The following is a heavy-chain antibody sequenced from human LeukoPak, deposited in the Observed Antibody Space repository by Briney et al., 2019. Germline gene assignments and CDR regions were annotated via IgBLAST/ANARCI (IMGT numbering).Heavy chain of an antibody. CDR1: GFTFSSYA. CDR3: AKDAGYDSSGYEAYYFDY. D-gene: IGHD3-22*01. J-gene: IGHJ4*02. CDR2: ISGSGGST. V-gene: IGHV3-23*01. Sequence: GGSLRHSCVASGFTFSSYAMSWVRQAPGKGLGWVSAISGSGGSTYYADSVKGRFTISRDNSKNTLYLQMNSLRAEDTAVYYCAKDAGYDSSGYEAYYFDYWGQGTLVTVSS.